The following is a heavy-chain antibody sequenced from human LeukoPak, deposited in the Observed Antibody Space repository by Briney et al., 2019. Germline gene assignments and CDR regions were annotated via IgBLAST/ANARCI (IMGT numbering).Heavy chain of an antibody. V-gene: IGHV1-69*13. CDR2: IIPIFGTA. D-gene: IGHD5-24*01. Sequence: SVKVSCKASGGTFSSYAISWVRQAPGQGLEWMGGIIPIFGTANYAQKFQGRVTITADESTSTAYMELSSLRSEDTAVYYRARERSDIGDGHNYSPFDYWGQGTLVTVSS. CDR3: ARERSDIGDGHNYSPFDY. J-gene: IGHJ4*02. CDR1: GGTFSSYA.